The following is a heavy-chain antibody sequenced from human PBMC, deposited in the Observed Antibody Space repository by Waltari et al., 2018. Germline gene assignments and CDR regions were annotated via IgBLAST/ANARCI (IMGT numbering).Heavy chain of an antibody. CDR2: IKQDGSEK. CDR1: GFTFISYW. CDR3: ATLDGGSSYFDY. D-gene: IGHD6-6*01. Sequence: EVQLVESGGGLVQPGGSLRLSCAASGFTFISYWMSWVRQAPGKGLEWVANIKQDGSEKYYVDSVKGRFTISRDNAKNSLYLQMNSLRAEDTAVYYCATLDGGSSYFDYWGQGTLVTVSS. J-gene: IGHJ4*02. V-gene: IGHV3-7*01.